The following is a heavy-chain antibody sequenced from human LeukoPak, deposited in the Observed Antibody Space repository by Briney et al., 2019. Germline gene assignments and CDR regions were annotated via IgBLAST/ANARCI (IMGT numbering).Heavy chain of an antibody. CDR2: ISGSGGST. Sequence: PGGSLRLSCAASGFTFSSYAMSWVRQAPGKGLEWVSAISGSGGSTYYADSVKGRFTISRDNSKNTLYLQMNSLRAEDTAVYYCAKDSRVVDTAMVNGYYYYGMDGWGQGTTVSVPS. V-gene: IGHV3-23*01. CDR1: GFTFSSYA. J-gene: IGHJ6*02. D-gene: IGHD5-18*01. CDR3: AKDSRVVDTAMVNGYYYYGMDG.